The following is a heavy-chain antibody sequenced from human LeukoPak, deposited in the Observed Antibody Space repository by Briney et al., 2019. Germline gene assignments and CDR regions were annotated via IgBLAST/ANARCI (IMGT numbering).Heavy chain of an antibody. J-gene: IGHJ4*02. V-gene: IGHV3-73*01. CDR2: IRSKANNYAT. CDR1: GVTLRGSW. CDR3: TMLGDY. Sequence: PGGALRLSFGAPGVTLRGSWMHWVRPASGEGLEWVGRIRSKANNYATAYAASVKGRFTISRDDSKNTAYLQMNSLKTEDTAVYYCTMLGDYWGQGTLVTVSS. D-gene: IGHD3-16*01.